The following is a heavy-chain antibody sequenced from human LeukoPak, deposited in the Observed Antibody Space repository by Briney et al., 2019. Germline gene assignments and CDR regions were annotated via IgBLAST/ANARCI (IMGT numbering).Heavy chain of an antibody. Sequence: GGSLRLSCAASGLSLGNDWMSWVRQAPGKGLEWVARVKNKTVGETTDYAAPVKGRFTISRDDSKNTLYLQMNSLKTEDTGVYYCTLIQGWGSGSYYVDYWGQGTLVTVSS. J-gene: IGHJ4*02. CDR2: VKNKTVGETT. V-gene: IGHV3-15*01. CDR1: GLSLGNDW. CDR3: TLIQGWGSGSYYVDY. D-gene: IGHD3-10*01.